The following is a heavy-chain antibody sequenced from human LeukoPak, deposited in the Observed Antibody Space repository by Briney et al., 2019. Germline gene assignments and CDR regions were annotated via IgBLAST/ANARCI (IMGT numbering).Heavy chain of an antibody. V-gene: IGHV3-74*01. D-gene: IGHD1-26*01. CDR2: INRDGSST. CDR1: GFTFSSYW. J-gene: IGHJ4*02. CDR3: ARASGSYSFDY. Sequence: GGSLRLSCAVSGFTFSSYWMHWVRQAPGKGLVWVSRINRDGSSTSYADSVKGRFTISRDNAKNTLNLQMNSLRAEDMAVYYCARASGSYSFDYWGQGNLVTVSS.